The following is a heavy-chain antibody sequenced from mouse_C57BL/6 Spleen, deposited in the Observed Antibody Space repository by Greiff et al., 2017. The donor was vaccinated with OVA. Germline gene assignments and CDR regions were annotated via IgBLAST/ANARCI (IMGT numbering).Heavy chain of an antibody. CDR1: GYTFTSYW. J-gene: IGHJ3*01. CDR3: TGAGDYDSWFAY. Sequence: ESGTVLARPGASVKMSCKTSGYTFTSYWMHWVKQRPGQGLEWIGAIYPGNSDTSYNQKFKGKAKLTAVTSASTAYMELSSLTNEDSAVYYCTGAGDYDSWFAYWGQGTLVTVSA. CDR2: IYPGNSDT. D-gene: IGHD2-4*01. V-gene: IGHV1-5*01.